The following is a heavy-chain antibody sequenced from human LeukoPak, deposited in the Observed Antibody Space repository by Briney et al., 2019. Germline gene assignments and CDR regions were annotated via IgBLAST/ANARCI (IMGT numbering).Heavy chain of an antibody. D-gene: IGHD4-11*01. CDR2: ISSSSSTI. CDR3: ARLAGVHDYSNYGQFDY. Sequence: GGSLRLSCAASGFTFSSYSMNWVRQAPGKGLERVSYISSSSSTIYYADSVKGRFTISRDNAKNSLYLQMNSLRAENTAVYYCARLAGVHDYSNYGQFDYWGQGTLVTVSS. V-gene: IGHV3-48*01. J-gene: IGHJ4*02. CDR1: GFTFSSYS.